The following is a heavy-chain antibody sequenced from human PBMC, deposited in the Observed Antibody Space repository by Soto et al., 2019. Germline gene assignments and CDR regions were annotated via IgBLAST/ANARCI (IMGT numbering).Heavy chain of an antibody. D-gene: IGHD2-21*01. CDR1: GYIFTSYY. CDR2: INPSGGST. J-gene: IGHJ4*02. CDR3: ARDLPGGHRLLLHFDY. Sequence: GASVKVSCKASGYIFTSYYMHWVRQAPGQGLEWMGIINPSGGSTSYAQKFQGRVTMTRDTSTSTVYMELSSLRSEDTAVYYCARDLPGGHRLLLHFDYWGQGTLVTVSS. V-gene: IGHV1-46*01.